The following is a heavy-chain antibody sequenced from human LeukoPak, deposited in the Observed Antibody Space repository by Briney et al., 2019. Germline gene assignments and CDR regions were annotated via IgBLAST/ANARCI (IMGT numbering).Heavy chain of an antibody. CDR2: IRYSGST. D-gene: IGHD2-15*01. J-gene: IGHJ6*03. Sequence: SETLSLTCTVSGGSINNYYWSWIRQPPGKGLEWIGYIRYSGSTNYNPSLKSRVTISVDTSKNEFSLKLSSVTAADTAVYYCARTTEGYCRGSTYYYYYYYMNVWGKGTTVTVSS. V-gene: IGHV4-59*01. CDR3: ARTTEGYCRGSTYYYYYYYMNV. CDR1: GGSINNYY.